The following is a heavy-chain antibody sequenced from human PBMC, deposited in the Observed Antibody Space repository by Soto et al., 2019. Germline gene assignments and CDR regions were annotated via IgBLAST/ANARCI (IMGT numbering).Heavy chain of an antibody. J-gene: IGHJ6*02. D-gene: IGHD6-19*01. CDR1: GFTFTSCD. Sequence: EVQLVESGGGFVQPGGSLRLSCAASGFTFTSCDFHWVRQVTGKGLEWVSAIGAGGDTYYSGSVQGRFTISRENAKNSVYLQMNSLKDGDTAVYYCAREIRDSGLPGQSRLNGLDIWGQGTTVTVAS. CDR2: IGAGGDT. V-gene: IGHV3-13*01. CDR3: AREIRDSGLPGQSRLNGLDI.